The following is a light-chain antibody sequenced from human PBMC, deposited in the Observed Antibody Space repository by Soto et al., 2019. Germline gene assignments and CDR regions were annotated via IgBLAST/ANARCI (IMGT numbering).Light chain of an antibody. CDR2: DAS. CDR1: QSVSSSS. CDR3: QQRSNWPPTWT. V-gene: IGKV3-11*01. J-gene: IGKJ1*01. Sequence: EIVLTQSPGTLSLSPGERATLSCRASQSVSSSSLAWYQQKRGQAPRLLIHDASNRATGIPARFSGSGSGTDFTLTISSLEPEDFAVYYCQQRSNWPPTWTFGQGTKVDIK.